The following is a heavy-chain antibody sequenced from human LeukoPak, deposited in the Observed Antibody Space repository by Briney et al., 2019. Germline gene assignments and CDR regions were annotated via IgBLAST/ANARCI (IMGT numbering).Heavy chain of an antibody. Sequence: SETLSLTCAVYGGSFSGYYWSWIRQPPGKGLEWIGEINHSGSTNYNPSLKSRVTISVDTSKNQFSLKLSSVTAADTAVYYCALRGRYSWGLGDLDYWGQGTLVTVSS. CDR3: ALRGRYSWGLGDLDY. J-gene: IGHJ4*02. CDR1: GGSFSGYY. V-gene: IGHV4-34*01. CDR2: INHSGST. D-gene: IGHD5-18*01.